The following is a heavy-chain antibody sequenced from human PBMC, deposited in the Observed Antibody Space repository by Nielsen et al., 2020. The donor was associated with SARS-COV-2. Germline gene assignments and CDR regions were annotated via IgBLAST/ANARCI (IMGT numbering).Heavy chain of an antibody. CDR1: GGTFSSYA. CDR2: IIPIFGTA. V-gene: IGHV1-69*13. J-gene: IGHJ6*02. Sequence: SVKVSCNASGGTFSSYAISWVRQAPGQGLEWMGGIIPIFGTANYAQKFQGRVTITADESTSTAYMELSSLRSEDTAVYYCAYCSGGSCYYYYGMDVWGQGTTVTVSS. CDR3: AYCSGGSCYYYYGMDV. D-gene: IGHD2-15*01.